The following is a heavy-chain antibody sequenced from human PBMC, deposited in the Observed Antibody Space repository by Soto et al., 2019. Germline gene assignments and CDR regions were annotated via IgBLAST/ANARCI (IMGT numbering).Heavy chain of an antibody. CDR1: GGSFSDYF. CDR2: INHSGST. Sequence: SETLSLTCAVYGGSFSDYFWTWMRQPPGKGLEWIGEINHSGSTNFNPSLKSRVTISVDTSKNQFSLKLSSVTAADTAVYYCARARRFYGMDVWGQGTTVTVSS. CDR3: ARARRFYGMDV. D-gene: IGHD6-25*01. J-gene: IGHJ6*02. V-gene: IGHV4-34*01.